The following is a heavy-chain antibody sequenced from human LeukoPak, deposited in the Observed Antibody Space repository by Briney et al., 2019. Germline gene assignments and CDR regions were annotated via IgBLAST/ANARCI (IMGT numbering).Heavy chain of an antibody. CDR1: GFTFSSYA. J-gene: IGHJ4*02. CDR2: ISGSGGST. V-gene: IGHV3-23*01. CDR3: AKGACSGTSCSPDY. D-gene: IGHD2-2*01. Sequence: PGGSLRLSCAASGFTFSSYAMSWVRQAPGKGLEWVSAISGSGGSTYYADSVKGRFTISRDNSKNTLYLQMSSLRAEDTAAYYRAKGACSGTSCSPDYWGQGTLVIVSS.